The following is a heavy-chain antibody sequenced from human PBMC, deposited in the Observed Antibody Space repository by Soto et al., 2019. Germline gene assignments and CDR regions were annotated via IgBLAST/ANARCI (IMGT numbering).Heavy chain of an antibody. CDR2: IHYSGST. J-gene: IGHJ5*02. CDR1: GGSISGEGYY. D-gene: IGHD6-13*01. CDR3: ARACTATAGWANWCDR. V-gene: IGHV4-31*03. Sequence: QVQLQESGPGLVEPSQTLSLTCTVSGGSISGEGYYWSWIRQYSGRGLEWIGYIHYSGSTYYNPSLKSRVIISVDTSKTQFFLNLSSVTAAETAVYYCARACTATAGWANWCDRWGQGTLVTVSS.